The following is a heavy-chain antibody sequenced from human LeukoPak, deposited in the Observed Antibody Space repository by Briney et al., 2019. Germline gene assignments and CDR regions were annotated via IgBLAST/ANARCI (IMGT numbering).Heavy chain of an antibody. V-gene: IGHV3-72*01. CDR3: ARWDSGSCSD. J-gene: IGHJ4*02. D-gene: IGHD1-26*01. CDR1: GFTFSDHY. Sequence: PGGSLRLSCAASGFTFSDHYMDWVRQAPGKGLEWVGRTKNKANSYTTEYAASVKGRFTISRDESKNSLYLQMNSLNTEDTAVYYCARWDSGSCSDWGQGTLVTVSS. CDR2: TKNKANSYTT.